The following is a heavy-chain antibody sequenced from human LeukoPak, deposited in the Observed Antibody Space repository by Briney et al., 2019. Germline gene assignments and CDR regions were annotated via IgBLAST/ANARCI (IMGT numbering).Heavy chain of an antibody. D-gene: IGHD2-15*01. Sequence: ASVKVSCKASGYTFTSYGISWVRQAPGQGLEWMGWISAYNGNTNYAQKLQGRVTTPTDTSTSTAYMELRSLRSDDTAVYYCARAPVDLDIVVVVAATPPHDYWGQGTLVTVSS. CDR2: ISAYNGNT. CDR3: ARAPVDLDIVVVVAATPPHDY. V-gene: IGHV1-18*01. J-gene: IGHJ4*02. CDR1: GYTFTSYG.